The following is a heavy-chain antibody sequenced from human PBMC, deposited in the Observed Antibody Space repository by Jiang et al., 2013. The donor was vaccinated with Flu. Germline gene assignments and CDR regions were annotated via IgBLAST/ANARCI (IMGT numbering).Heavy chain of an antibody. D-gene: IGHD4-17*01. V-gene: IGHV1-18*01. CDR2: ISVYNGDT. J-gene: IGHJ3*02. CDR3: ARGRSSRGFYGDHLPYDAFDI. Sequence: YGVSWVRQAPGQGLEWMAWISVYNGDTKFAQKFQGRVTMTTDTSTTTVYMELRSLRSDDTAVYYCARGRSSRGFYGDHLPYDAFDIWGQGTMVTVSS. CDR1: YG.